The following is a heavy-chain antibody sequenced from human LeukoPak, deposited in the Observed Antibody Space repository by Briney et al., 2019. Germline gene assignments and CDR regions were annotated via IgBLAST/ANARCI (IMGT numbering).Heavy chain of an antibody. D-gene: IGHD1-26*01. V-gene: IGHV4-59*08. CDR3: ARHEVRLRSYRPYFDY. J-gene: IGHJ4*02. CDR1: GGSISSYY. Sequence: PSETLSLTCTVSGGSISSYYWSWIRQPPGKGLEWIGYIYYSGSTNYNPSLKSRVTISVDTSKNQFSLKLSSVTAADTAVYYCARHEVRLRSYRPYFDYWGQGTLVTVSS. CDR2: IYYSGST.